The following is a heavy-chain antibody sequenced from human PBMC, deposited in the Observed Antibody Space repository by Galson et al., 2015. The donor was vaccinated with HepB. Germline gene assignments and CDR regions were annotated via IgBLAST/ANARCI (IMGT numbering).Heavy chain of an antibody. CDR1: GFTFSSYS. V-gene: IGHV3-21*01. CDR3: AREGGVSTGGYGMDV. CDR2: ISSSSSYI. D-gene: IGHD3-10*01. Sequence: SLRLSCAASGFTFSSYSMNWVRQAPGKGLEWVSSISSSSSYIYYADSVKGRFTISRDNAKNSLYLQMNSLRAEDTAVYYCAREGGVSTGGYGMDVWGQGTTVTVSS. J-gene: IGHJ6*02.